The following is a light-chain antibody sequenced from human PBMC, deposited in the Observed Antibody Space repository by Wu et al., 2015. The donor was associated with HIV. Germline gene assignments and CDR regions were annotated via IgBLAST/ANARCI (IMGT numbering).Light chain of an antibody. CDR3: QQYNKWPYT. V-gene: IGKV3-15*01. CDR1: QSVSTN. J-gene: IGKJ2*01. Sequence: MTQSPATLSVSSGERVTFSCRASQSVSTNLAWYQQKSGQPPRLLIYGASTRATGIPDRFSGIGSGTEFTLTLSSMQSEDFAIYYCQQYNKWPYTFGQGTKLEIK. CDR2: GAS.